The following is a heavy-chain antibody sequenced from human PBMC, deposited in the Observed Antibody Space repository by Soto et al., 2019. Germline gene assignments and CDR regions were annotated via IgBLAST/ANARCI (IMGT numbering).Heavy chain of an antibody. CDR3: ARPRYRSLEFGELYYFDY. Sequence: GGSLRLSCAASGFTFSSYGMHWVRQAPGKGLEWVAVIWYDGSNKYYADSVKGRFTISRDNSKNTLYLQMNSLRAEDTAVYYCARPRYRSLEFGELYYFDYWGQGTLVTVSS. V-gene: IGHV3-33*01. CDR2: IWYDGSNK. D-gene: IGHD3-10*01. CDR1: GFTFSSYG. J-gene: IGHJ4*02.